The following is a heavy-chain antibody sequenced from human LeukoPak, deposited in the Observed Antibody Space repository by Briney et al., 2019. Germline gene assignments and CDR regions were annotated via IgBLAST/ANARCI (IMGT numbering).Heavy chain of an antibody. D-gene: IGHD3-9*01. Sequence: GGSLRLSCSASGFTFSDYWMTWVRQAPGKGLEWVANIKQDGSEKYYVDSVKDRFTISRDNAKNSLYLQMNSLRAEDTALYHCARDLASLPYDILPYMDVWGKGTTVTISS. J-gene: IGHJ6*03. CDR2: IKQDGSEK. V-gene: IGHV3-7*03. CDR1: GFTFSDYW. CDR3: ARDLASLPYDILPYMDV.